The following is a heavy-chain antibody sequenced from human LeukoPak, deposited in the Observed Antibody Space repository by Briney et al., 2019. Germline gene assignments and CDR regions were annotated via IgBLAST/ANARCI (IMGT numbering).Heavy chain of an antibody. CDR3: ARDPIFSSGYYGYNRFDP. J-gene: IGHJ5*02. CDR1: GFSFGTYG. D-gene: IGHD3-22*01. CDR2: IKSDGSSA. V-gene: IGHV3-74*01. Sequence: GGSLRLSCAASGFSFGTYGMHWVRQAPGKGLVWVSRIKSDGSSAIYADSVKGRFTISRDNANNTLYLQMNSLRAEDTAVYYCARDPIFSSGYYGYNRFDPWGQGTLVTVSS.